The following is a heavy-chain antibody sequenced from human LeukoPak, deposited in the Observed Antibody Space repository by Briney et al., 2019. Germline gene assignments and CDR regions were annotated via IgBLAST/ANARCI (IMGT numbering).Heavy chain of an antibody. J-gene: IGHJ5*02. CDR2: IIPIFGTA. Sequence: GASVKVSCKASGDSFNNYVVSWVRQAPGQGLEWMGGIIPIFGTANYAQKFQGRVTITADESTSTAYMELSSLRSEDTAVYYCARLPYSNYDRPSDPWGQGTLVTVSS. V-gene: IGHV1-69*13. D-gene: IGHD4-11*01. CDR3: ARLPYSNYDRPSDP. CDR1: GDSFNNYV.